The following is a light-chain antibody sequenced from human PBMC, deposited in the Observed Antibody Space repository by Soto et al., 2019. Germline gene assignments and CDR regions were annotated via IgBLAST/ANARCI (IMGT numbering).Light chain of an antibody. CDR1: QSVSSTY. CDR2: STS. J-gene: IGKJ2*01. V-gene: IGKV3-20*01. CDR3: QQYGGSPRYT. Sequence: EIVLTQSPGTLSLSPGERATLSCRASQSVSSTYLAWYQQRPGQAPRLLIYSTSSRSTGIPDRFSGSGSGTAFTLTISRLEPEDFAVYYCQQYGGSPRYTFGQGTKLEIK.